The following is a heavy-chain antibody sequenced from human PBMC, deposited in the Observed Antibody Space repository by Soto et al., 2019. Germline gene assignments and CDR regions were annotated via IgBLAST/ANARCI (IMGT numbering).Heavy chain of an antibody. CDR2: IIPIFGTA. J-gene: IGHJ3*02. V-gene: IGHV1-69*13. Sequence: SVKVSCKASGGTFSSYAISWVRRAPGQGLEWMGGIIPIFGTANYAQKFQGRVTITADESTSTAYMELSSLRSEDTAVYYCAREPGEQLHAFDIWGQGTMVTVSS. D-gene: IGHD6-6*01. CDR3: AREPGEQLHAFDI. CDR1: GGTFSSYA.